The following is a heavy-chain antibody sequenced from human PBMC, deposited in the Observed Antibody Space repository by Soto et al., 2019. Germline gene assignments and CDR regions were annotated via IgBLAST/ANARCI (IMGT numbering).Heavy chain of an antibody. J-gene: IGHJ4*02. Sequence: GGSLRLSCAASGFTLSNFGMHWVRQAPGKGLEWVAGLSYDRSSKYYADSVKGRLTISRDNSKNTLYLQMNTLRPEDTAVYYCARRPIGLYHFDYWGQGTLVT. CDR3: ARRPIGLYHFDY. V-gene: IGHV3-30-3*01. CDR1: GFTLSNFG. D-gene: IGHD2-2*02. CDR2: LSYDRSSK.